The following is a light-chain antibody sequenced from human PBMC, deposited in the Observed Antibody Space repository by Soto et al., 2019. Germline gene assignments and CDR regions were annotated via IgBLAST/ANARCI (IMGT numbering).Light chain of an antibody. CDR3: QQYNKWPLS. J-gene: IGKJ1*01. V-gene: IGKV3D-15*01. CDR1: QSVSSN. CDR2: GAS. Sequence: EMLMTQSPAPLSVSPGERATLSCRASQSVSSNLAWYQQKPGQAPRLLIHGASTRATGIPARFSGSGSGTEFTLTISSLQSEDFAVYYCQQYNKWPLSFGQGTKVDI.